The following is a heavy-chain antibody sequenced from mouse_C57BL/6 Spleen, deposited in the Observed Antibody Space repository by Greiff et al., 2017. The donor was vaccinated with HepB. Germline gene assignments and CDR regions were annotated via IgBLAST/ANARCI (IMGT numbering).Heavy chain of an antibody. V-gene: IGHV1-62-2*01. CDR2: FYPGSGSI. CDR1: GYTFTEYT. Sequence: QVQLQQSGAELVKPGASVKLSCTASGYTFTEYTIHWVKQRSGQGLEWIGWFYPGSGSIKYNEKFKDKATLTADKSSSTVYMELSRWTSEDSAVDFCARHAYYYGSSPYYFDDWGKGTTLTVSS. CDR3: ARHAYYYGSSPYYFDD. J-gene: IGHJ2*01. D-gene: IGHD1-1*01.